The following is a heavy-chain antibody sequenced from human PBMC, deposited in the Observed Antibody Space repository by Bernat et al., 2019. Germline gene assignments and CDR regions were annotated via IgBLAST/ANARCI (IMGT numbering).Heavy chain of an antibody. D-gene: IGHD2-8*01. Sequence: QVQLVQSGAEVKKPGASVKVSCKASGYTFTNYGITWVRQAPGQGLEWMGWITAYNGKTDYAQQFQGRVTMTTDTSTSTAYMELRGLRSDDTAVYYCARNADDQIWVYYFDCWGQGTLVTVSS. J-gene: IGHJ4*02. CDR2: ITAYNGKT. CDR3: ARNADDQIWVYYFDC. CDR1: GYTFTNYG. V-gene: IGHV1-18*01.